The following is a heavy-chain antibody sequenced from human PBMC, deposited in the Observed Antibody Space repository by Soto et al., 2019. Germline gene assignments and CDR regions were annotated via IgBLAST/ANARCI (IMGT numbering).Heavy chain of an antibody. Sequence: QLQLVQSGAEVKKPGASVKVSCKASGYTFTGYYMHWVRQAPGQGLEWMGWITPNSGATNYAQKFQGRVTMTGDTSVSTAFMELSRLTSDDTAVYYCARGGGLAATADYWGQGTLVTVSS. CDR2: ITPNSGAT. V-gene: IGHV1-2*02. CDR3: ARGGGLAATADY. J-gene: IGHJ4*02. CDR1: GYTFTGYY. D-gene: IGHD6-13*01.